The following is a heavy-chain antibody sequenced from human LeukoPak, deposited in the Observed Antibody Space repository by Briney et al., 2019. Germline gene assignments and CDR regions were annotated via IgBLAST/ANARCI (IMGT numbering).Heavy chain of an antibody. Sequence: GGSLRLSCVASGFTFSSYAMNWVRQAPGKGLEWVSGISSSGSASYYADSVKGRFTISRDNSKNTLYLQMNSLRAEDTAVYYCAKDHRPYGDYEPWFDPWGRGTLVAVSS. CDR2: ISSSGSAS. CDR1: GFTFSSYA. D-gene: IGHD4-17*01. V-gene: IGHV3-23*01. CDR3: AKDHRPYGDYEPWFDP. J-gene: IGHJ5*02.